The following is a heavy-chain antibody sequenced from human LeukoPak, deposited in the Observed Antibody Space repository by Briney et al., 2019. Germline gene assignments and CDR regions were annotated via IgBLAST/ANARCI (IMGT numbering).Heavy chain of an antibody. V-gene: IGHV3-21*04. D-gene: IGHD5/OR15-5a*01. CDR1: GFTFSSYS. J-gene: IGHJ6*03. CDR2: IMSSSSYI. Sequence: GGSLRLSCAASGFTFSSYSMKGVRQAPGKGLEWVSYIMSSSSYIYYADSVKGRFTISRDNAKNSLYLQMNSLRAEDTALYYCARAPGVWYYYYMDVWGKGTTVTVSS. CDR3: ARAPGVWYYYYMDV.